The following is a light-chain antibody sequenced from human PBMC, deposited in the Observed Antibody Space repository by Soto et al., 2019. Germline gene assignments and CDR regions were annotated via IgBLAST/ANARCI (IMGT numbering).Light chain of an antibody. CDR1: QSVSIL. CDR2: GAS. J-gene: IGKJ1*01. Sequence: EIVPSQSPAPLSVSPGEIATLPCTASQSVSILLAWYQQKPGQATRLLIYGASNRATGIPNRFSGSGSGTDFPLTISRLEPEDFAVYYCQQYGSSGTFGQGTKVDIK. V-gene: IGKV3-20*01. CDR3: QQYGSSGT.